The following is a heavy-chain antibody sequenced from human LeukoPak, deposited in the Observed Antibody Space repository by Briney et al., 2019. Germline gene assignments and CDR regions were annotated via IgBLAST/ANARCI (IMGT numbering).Heavy chain of an antibody. CDR2: IYYSGST. J-gene: IGHJ5*02. Sequence: PSETLSLTCTVSGGSISSYYWGWIRQPPGKGLEWIGYIYYSGSTNYNPSLKSRVTISVDTSKNQFSLKLSSVTAADTAVYYCARGIDVLRYFDWLFPDNWFDPWGQGTLVTVSS. CDR1: GGSISSYY. CDR3: ARGIDVLRYFDWLFPDNWFDP. D-gene: IGHD3-9*01. V-gene: IGHV4-59*01.